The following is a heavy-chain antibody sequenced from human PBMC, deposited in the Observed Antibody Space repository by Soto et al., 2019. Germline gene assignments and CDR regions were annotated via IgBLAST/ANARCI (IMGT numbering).Heavy chain of an antibody. CDR2: IYYSGST. D-gene: IGHD3-22*01. J-gene: IGHJ3*02. V-gene: IGHV4-39*01. CDR3: ASYPIQYYYDSSGYAFDI. Sequence: SETLSLTCTVSGGSISSSSYYWGWIRQPPGKRLEWIGSIYYSGSTYYNPSLKSRVAISVDTSKNQFSLKLSSVTAADTAVYYCASYPIQYYYDSSGYAFDIWGQGTMVT. CDR1: GGSISSSSYY.